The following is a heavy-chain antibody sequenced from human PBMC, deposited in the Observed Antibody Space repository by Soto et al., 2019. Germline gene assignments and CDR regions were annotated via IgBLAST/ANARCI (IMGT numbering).Heavy chain of an antibody. V-gene: IGHV3-48*02. CDR1: GFSFSVYS. CDR2: INGRDGAI. Sequence: VGSLRLSCAASGFSFSVYSMNWVRQAPGKGLEWVSYINGRDGAINYVDSVKGRFTISIDIAKNSLYLQMNSLRDEDTAVYFCARDHLWAFDYWGQGVLVTVSS. D-gene: IGHD3-3*02. J-gene: IGHJ4*02. CDR3: ARDHLWAFDY.